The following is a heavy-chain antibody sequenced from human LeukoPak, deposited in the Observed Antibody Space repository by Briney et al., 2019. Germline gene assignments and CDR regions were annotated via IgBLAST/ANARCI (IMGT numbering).Heavy chain of an antibody. Sequence: SETLSLTCTVSGGSINSSSYYWGWIRQPPGKGLEWIGSIYYSGSTYYNPSLKSRVTISVDRSKNQFSLKLSSVTAADTAVYYCARHLSGSGHLFDYWGQGTLVTVSS. CDR1: GGSINSSSYY. J-gene: IGHJ4*02. V-gene: IGHV4-39*07. CDR3: ARHLSGSGHLFDY. D-gene: IGHD1-26*01. CDR2: IYYSGST.